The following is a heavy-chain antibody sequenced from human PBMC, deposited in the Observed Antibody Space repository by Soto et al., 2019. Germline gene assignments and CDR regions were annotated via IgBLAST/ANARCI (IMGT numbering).Heavy chain of an antibody. J-gene: IGHJ5*02. CDR3: ARHHGPTTSENWFDP. V-gene: IGHV1-18*01. Sequence: ASVKVSCKASGYTFFTYDISWVRQAPGQGLEWMGWISTYSGDTKYAQKFQGRVTMTTDTSTTTAYLELRSLRADDTAVYYCARHHGPTTSENWFDPWGQGTRVTVSS. D-gene: IGHD5-12*01. CDR2: ISTYSGDT. CDR1: GYTFFTYD.